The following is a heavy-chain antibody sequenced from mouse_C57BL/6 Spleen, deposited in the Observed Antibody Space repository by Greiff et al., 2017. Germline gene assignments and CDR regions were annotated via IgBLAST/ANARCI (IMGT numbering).Heavy chain of an antibody. CDR1: GYTFTSYG. J-gene: IGHJ4*01. CDR3: ARPYYAMDY. CDR2: IYPRSGNT. Sequence: VKLQESGAELARPGASVKLSCKASGYTFTSYGISWVKQRTGQGLEWIGDIYPRSGNTYYNEKFKGKATLTADKSSSTAYMVLLRLTSADSAVYFCARPYYAMDYWGQGTSVTVSS. V-gene: IGHV1-81*01.